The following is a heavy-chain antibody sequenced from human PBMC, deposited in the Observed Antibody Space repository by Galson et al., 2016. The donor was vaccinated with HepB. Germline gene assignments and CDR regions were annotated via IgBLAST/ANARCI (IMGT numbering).Heavy chain of an antibody. CDR2: IYCSGIT. CDR1: GASITSSYSS. CDR3: ARNNRRYGEGGLDV. V-gene: IGHV4-39*07. D-gene: IGHD2/OR15-2a*01. Sequence: SETLSLTCTVSGASITSSYSSWDWIRQPPGKGLEWIGSIYCSGITYYNPSLKSRVTISVDTSKNQFSLNLSSVTAADTAAYFCARNNRRYGEGGLDVWGQGTTVTVSS. J-gene: IGHJ6*02.